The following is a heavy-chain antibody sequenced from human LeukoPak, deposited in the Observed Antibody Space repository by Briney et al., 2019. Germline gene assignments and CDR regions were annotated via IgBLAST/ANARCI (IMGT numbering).Heavy chain of an antibody. CDR2: IYYSGST. V-gene: IGHV4-39*07. J-gene: IGHJ5*02. CDR3: AAHGMSLPRLS. Sequence: SETLSLTCTVSGGSISSSSYYWGWIRQPPGKGLEWIGSIYYSGSTYYNPSLRSRVTLSVDTSKNQFSLEVSSVTAADTAVYYCAAHGMSLPRLSWGQGTLVPVSS. D-gene: IGHD1-1*01. CDR1: GGSISSSSYY.